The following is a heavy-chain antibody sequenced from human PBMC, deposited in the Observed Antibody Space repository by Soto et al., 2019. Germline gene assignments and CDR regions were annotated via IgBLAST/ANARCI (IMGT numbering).Heavy chain of an antibody. CDR2: ISAYNGNT. CDR3: ARLDMVRGVIRPFYYYYYMDV. Sequence: ASVKVSCKASGYTFTSYGISWVRQAPGQGLEWMGWISAYNGNTSYAQKLQGRVTMTTDTSTSTAYMELRSLRSDDTAVYYCARLDMVRGVIRPFYYYYYMDVWGKGTTVTVSS. J-gene: IGHJ6*03. CDR1: GYTFTSYG. V-gene: IGHV1-18*01. D-gene: IGHD3-10*01.